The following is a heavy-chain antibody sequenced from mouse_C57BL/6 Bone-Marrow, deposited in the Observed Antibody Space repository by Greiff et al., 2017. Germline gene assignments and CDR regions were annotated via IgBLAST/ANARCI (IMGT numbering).Heavy chain of an antibody. CDR3: ARHDYDVDY. CDR1: GFTFSSYT. J-gene: IGHJ2*01. V-gene: IGHV5-9*04. D-gene: IGHD2-4*01. CDR2: ISGGGGNT. Sequence: EVHLVESGGGLVKPGGSLKLSCAASGFTFSSYTMSWVRQTPEKRLEWVATISGGGGNTYYPDSVKGRFTISRDNAKNTLYLQMSSRRSEDTAVYYCARHDYDVDYWGQGTTRTVSS.